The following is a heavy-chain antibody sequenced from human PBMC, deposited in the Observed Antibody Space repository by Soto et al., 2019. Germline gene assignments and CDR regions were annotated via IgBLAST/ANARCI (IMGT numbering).Heavy chain of an antibody. CDR3: AKDDAYYDYVWGSYRSYTLDPPVLDY. V-gene: IGHV3-30*18. CDR2: ISYDGSNK. D-gene: IGHD3-16*02. CDR1: GFTFSSYG. J-gene: IGHJ4*02. Sequence: AGGSLRLSCAASGFTFSSYGMHWVRQAPGKGLEWVAVISYDGSNKYYADSVKGRFTISRDNSKNTLYLQMNSLRAEDTAVYYCAKDDAYYDYVWGSYRSYTLDPPVLDYWGQGTLVTVSS.